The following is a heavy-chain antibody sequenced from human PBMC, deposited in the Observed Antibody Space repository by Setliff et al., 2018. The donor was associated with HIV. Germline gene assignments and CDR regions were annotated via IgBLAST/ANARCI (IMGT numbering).Heavy chain of an antibody. CDR3: ARHRVITGSFDS. Sequence: SETLSLTCAVYGGSFNANYWTWIRQPPGEGLEWIGEIHHTGSTNYNPSLKSRVTISADTSKKHFSLKVNSVTAADTAVFYCARHRVITGSFDSWSQGTLVTVSS. J-gene: IGHJ4*02. D-gene: IGHD3-10*01. CDR2: IHHTGST. V-gene: IGHV4-34*01. CDR1: GGSFNANY.